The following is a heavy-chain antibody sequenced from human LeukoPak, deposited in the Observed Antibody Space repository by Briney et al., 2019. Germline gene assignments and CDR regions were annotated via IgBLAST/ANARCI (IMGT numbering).Heavy chain of an antibody. CDR2: INHSGST. D-gene: IGHD5-24*01. V-gene: IGHV4-34*01. J-gene: IGHJ4*02. CDR3: AREEGGYNL. CDR1: GGSFSGYY. Sequence: SETLSLTCAVYGGSFSGYYWSWIRQPPGKGLEWIGEINHSGSTNYNPSLKSRVTISVDTSKNQFSLKLSSVTAADTAVYYCAREEGGYNLWGQGTLVTVSS.